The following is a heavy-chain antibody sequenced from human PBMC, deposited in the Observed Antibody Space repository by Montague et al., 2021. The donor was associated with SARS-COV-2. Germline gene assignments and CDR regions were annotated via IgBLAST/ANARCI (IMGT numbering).Heavy chain of an antibody. CDR1: GTSFSGYY. CDR3: ARLRDGVVPSPILGVGPYYSYYMDV. J-gene: IGHJ6*03. Sequence: SETLSLTCAVHGTSFSGYYWNWIRQPPGKGLEWIREINHGGSTKYSPSLKSRLTISADTSKNQFSLKLTSVAAADTAVYYCARLRDGVVPSPILGVGPYYSYYMDVWGRGTTVTVSS. D-gene: IGHD3-10*01. V-gene: IGHV4-34*01. CDR2: INHGGST.